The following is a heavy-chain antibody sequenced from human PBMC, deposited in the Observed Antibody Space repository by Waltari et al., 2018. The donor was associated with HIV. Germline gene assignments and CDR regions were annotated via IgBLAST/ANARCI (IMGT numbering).Heavy chain of an antibody. J-gene: IGHJ4*02. CDR3: ARGPGVQNTEIDY. Sequence: QVQLQESGPGLVKPSETLSLTCAVSGYSISSGYCWGWIRQPPGKGLEWIGSIYHSGNTYYNPSLKSRVTISVDTSKNQFSLKLSAVTAADTAVYYCARGPGVQNTEIDYWGQGTLVTVSS. CDR2: IYHSGNT. CDR1: GYSISSGYC. V-gene: IGHV4-38-2*01. D-gene: IGHD5-18*01.